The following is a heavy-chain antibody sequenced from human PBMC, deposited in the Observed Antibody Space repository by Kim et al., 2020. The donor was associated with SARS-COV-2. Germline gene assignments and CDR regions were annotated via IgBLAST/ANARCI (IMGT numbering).Heavy chain of an antibody. CDR2: INTNTGNP. J-gene: IGHJ6*02. V-gene: IGHV7-4-1*02. CDR1: GYTFTSYG. Sequence: ASVKVSCKSSGYTFTSYGMNWVRQAPGQGLEWMGWINTNTGNPTYAQGFTGRFVFSLDTSVSTAYLQISSLKGEDTAVYYCARGITIFGVVISPEDYYGMDVWGQGTTVTVSS. D-gene: IGHD3-3*01. CDR3: ARGITIFGVVISPEDYYGMDV.